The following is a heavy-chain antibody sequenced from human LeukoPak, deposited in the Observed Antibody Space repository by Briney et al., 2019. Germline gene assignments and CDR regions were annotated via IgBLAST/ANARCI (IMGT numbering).Heavy chain of an antibody. Sequence: SETLSLTCTVSGYSISSGYYWGWIRQPPGKGLEWIGSIYHSGSTYYNPSLKSRVTISVDTSKNQFSLKLSSVTAADTAVYYCARTPRSSGYFSALWYFDLWGRGTLVTVSS. CDR1: GYSISSGYY. D-gene: IGHD3-22*01. CDR3: ARTPRSSGYFSALWYFDL. V-gene: IGHV4-38-2*02. CDR2: IYHSGST. J-gene: IGHJ2*01.